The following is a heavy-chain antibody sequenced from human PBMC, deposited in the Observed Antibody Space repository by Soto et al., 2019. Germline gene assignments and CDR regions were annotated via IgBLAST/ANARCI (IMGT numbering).Heavy chain of an antibody. CDR3: PKDGDSCDSSGYYYFDY. CDR1: GFTFSSYA. CDR2: ISGSGGST. D-gene: IGHD3-22*01. J-gene: IGHJ4*02. Sequence: GGSLRLSCAASGFTFSSYAMSWVRQAPGKGLEWVSAISGSGGSTYYADSVKGRFTISSDNSKNTLYLQMNSLRADDTAVYYCPKDGDSCDSSGYYYFDYWGQGTLVTVSS. V-gene: IGHV3-23*01.